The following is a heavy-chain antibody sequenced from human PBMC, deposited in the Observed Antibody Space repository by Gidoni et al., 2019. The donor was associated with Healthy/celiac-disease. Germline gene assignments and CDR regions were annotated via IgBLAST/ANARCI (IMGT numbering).Heavy chain of an antibody. CDR1: GFTFSSYA. CDR3: AKEFVVVVAALDY. J-gene: IGHJ4*02. CDR2: IIGSGGST. Sequence: EVQLLESGGGLVQPGGSMRLSCAASGFTFSSYAMSWVRKAPGKGLEWVSAIIGSGGSTYYADSVKGRFTISRDNSKNTLYLQMNSLRAEDTAVYYCAKEFVVVVAALDYWGQGTLVTVSS. D-gene: IGHD2-15*01. V-gene: IGHV3-23*01.